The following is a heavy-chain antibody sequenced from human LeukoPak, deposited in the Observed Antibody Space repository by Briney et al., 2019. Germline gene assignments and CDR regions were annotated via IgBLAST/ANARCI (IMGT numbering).Heavy chain of an antibody. CDR3: ARDRHELVDIVAGILDY. J-gene: IGHJ4*02. Sequence: SETLSLTCTVSGGSISSSNNYWGWIRQPPGKGLEWISYIFNSGSTYYNPSLKSRVSILVDTSKNQFSLKLSSVTAADTAVYYCARDRHELVDIVAGILDYWGQGALVTVSS. V-gene: IGHV4-39*07. D-gene: IGHD5-12*01. CDR1: GGSISSSNNY. CDR2: IFNSGST.